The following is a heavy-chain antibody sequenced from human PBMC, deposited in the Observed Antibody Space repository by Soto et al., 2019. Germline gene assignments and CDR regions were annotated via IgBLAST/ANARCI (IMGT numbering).Heavy chain of an antibody. D-gene: IGHD4-17*01. J-gene: IGHJ3*02. CDR2: ISSSSSYI. CDR1: GFTFSSYS. V-gene: IGHV3-21*01. Sequence: GGSLRLSCAASGFTFSSYSMNWVRQAPGKGLEWVSSISSSSSYIYYADSVKGRFTISRDNAKNSLYLQINSLRAEDTAVYYCARWGMTTVTTIQGDAFDIWGQGTMVTVSS. CDR3: ARWGMTTVTTIQGDAFDI.